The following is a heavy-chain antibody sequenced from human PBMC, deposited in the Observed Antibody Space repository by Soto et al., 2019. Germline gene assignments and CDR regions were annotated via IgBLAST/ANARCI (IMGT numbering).Heavy chain of an antibody. Sequence: GGSLRLSCAASGFTFSSYGMHWVRQAPGKGLEWVAVIWYDGSNKYYADSVKGRFTISRDNSKNTLYLQMNSLRAEDTAVYYCARDPDIVVVPAGPFDPWGEGTLVTVSS. CDR1: GFTFSSYG. J-gene: IGHJ5*02. CDR3: ARDPDIVVVPAGPFDP. CDR2: IWYDGSNK. D-gene: IGHD2-2*01. V-gene: IGHV3-33*01.